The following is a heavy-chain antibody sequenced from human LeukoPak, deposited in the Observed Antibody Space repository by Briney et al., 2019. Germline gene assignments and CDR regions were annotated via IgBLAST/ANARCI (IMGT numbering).Heavy chain of an antibody. V-gene: IGHV3-72*01. CDR2: IKSKPDSYTT. Sequence: QPGGSLRLSCVASGFSLSAYYMNWVRQAPGKGLEWVGRIKSKPDSYTTEYAASVEGRFIISRDDSENSLYLQMNSLKTEDTAVYYCATEGYSSGPDLEYCGRGTLVTVSS. CDR1: GFSLSAYY. J-gene: IGHJ4*02. D-gene: IGHD6-19*01. CDR3: ATEGYSSGPDLEY.